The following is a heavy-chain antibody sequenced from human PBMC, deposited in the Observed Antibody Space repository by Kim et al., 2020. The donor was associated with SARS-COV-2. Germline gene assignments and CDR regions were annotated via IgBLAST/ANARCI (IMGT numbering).Heavy chain of an antibody. CDR3: ARDDTYYDFWSGYLRDRQNYYYYSGMDV. Sequence: GGSLRLSCAASGFTFSSYGMHWVRQAPGKGLEWVAVIWYDGSNKYYADSVKGRFTISRDNSKNTLYLQMNSLRAEDTAVYYCARDDTYYDFWSGYLRDRQNYYYYSGMDVWGQGTTVTVSS. V-gene: IGHV3-33*01. J-gene: IGHJ6*02. CDR2: IWYDGSNK. D-gene: IGHD3-3*01. CDR1: GFTFSSYG.